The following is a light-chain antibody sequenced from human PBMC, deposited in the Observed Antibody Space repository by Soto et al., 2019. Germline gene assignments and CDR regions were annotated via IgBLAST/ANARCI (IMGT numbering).Light chain of an antibody. Sequence: EIVLTQSPATLSLSPGERATLSCRASQGVSSYLAWYQQKPGQSPRLLIYDASNRATGIPARFSGSGSGTAFTLTISSLEPEDFAVYYCQQRSNWLTFGGGTKVEIK. CDR2: DAS. V-gene: IGKV3-11*01. J-gene: IGKJ4*01. CDR1: QGVSSY. CDR3: QQRSNWLT.